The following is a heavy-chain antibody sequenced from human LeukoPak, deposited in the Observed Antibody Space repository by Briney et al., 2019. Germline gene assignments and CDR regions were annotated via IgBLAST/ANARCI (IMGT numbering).Heavy chain of an antibody. D-gene: IGHD3-10*01. CDR3: ARDSGFGELGAFDI. Sequence: GGSLRLSCAASGFTFSDYYMSWIRQAPGKGLEWVSYISSSSSYTNYADSVKGRFTISRDNAKNSLYLQMNSLRAEDTAVYYCARDSGFGELGAFDIWGQGTMVTVSS. J-gene: IGHJ3*02. CDR2: ISSSSSYT. CDR1: GFTFSDYY. V-gene: IGHV3-11*05.